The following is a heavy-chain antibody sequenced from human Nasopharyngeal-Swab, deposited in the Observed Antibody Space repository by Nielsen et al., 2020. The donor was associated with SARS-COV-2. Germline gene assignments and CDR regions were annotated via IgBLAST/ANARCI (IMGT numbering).Heavy chain of an antibody. CDR1: GFTFSSYA. CDR2: ISYDGSKK. Sequence: GASLKISCAASGFTFSSYAMHLVRQAPGKGLEWVAVISYDGSKKYYADSVKGRFTISRDNSKNTLYLQMNSLRAEDTAVYYCARDQGSSWYTYYYYYGMDVWGQGTTVTVSS. V-gene: IGHV3-30-3*01. CDR3: ARDQGSSWYTYYYYYGMDV. D-gene: IGHD6-13*01. J-gene: IGHJ6*02.